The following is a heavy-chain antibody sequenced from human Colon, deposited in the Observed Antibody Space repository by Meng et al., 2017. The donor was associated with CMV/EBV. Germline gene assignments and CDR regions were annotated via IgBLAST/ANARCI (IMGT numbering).Heavy chain of an antibody. D-gene: IGHD5-12*01. CDR1: GFTLSGYG. J-gene: IGHJ4*02. V-gene: IGHV3-30*18. CDR3: AKDIWYSGYGYFDY. CDR2: ISYDGSEI. Sequence: SGFTLSGYGMHWVRRAPGKGLEWVAVISYDGSEIYYADSVKGRFTISRDNSKNTLYLHMTSLRAEDTAVYYCAKDIWYSGYGYFDYWGQGTLVTVSS.